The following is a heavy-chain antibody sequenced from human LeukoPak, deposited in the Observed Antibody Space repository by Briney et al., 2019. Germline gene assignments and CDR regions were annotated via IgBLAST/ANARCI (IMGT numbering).Heavy chain of an antibody. Sequence: GTAVTVSFKGSGFTFTNYAVQWVGQARGKGGEGIGWIVVGSGNTNYAQKFHERVTITSDMSTSTAYMELSSLRSEDTAVYYCAADQIAAAGLGRFDYWGQGTLVTVSS. CDR3: AADQIAAAGLGRFDY. J-gene: IGHJ4*02. V-gene: IGHV1-58*01. D-gene: IGHD6-13*01. CDR2: IVVGSGNT. CDR1: GFTFTNYA.